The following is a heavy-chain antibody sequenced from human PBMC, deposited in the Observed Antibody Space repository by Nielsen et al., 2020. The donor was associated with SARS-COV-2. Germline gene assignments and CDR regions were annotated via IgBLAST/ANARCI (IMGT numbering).Heavy chain of an antibody. Sequence: GGSLRLSCAASGFSVSSNYMSWIRQAPGKGLEWVAQMSGSSSYIHYADSVKGRYTISKDSAKNSLYLQMNSLRAEDTAVYYCARVAGTPPVSYSYFDLWGRGTLVTVSS. CDR3: ARVAGTPPVSYSYFDL. CDR1: GFSVSSNY. D-gene: IGHD6-19*01. CDR2: MSGSSSYI. J-gene: IGHJ2*01. V-gene: IGHV3-11*05.